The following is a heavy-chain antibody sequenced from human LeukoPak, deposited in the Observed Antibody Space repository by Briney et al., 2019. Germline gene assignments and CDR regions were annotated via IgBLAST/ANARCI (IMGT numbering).Heavy chain of an antibody. Sequence: GGSLRLSCAASGFTFSSYGMHWVRQAPGKGLEWVAVISYDGSDKHYGDSVKGRFTISRDNSKNTLYLQMNGLRAEDTAVYYCAKGRGYDFWSGYCDYWGQGTLVTVSS. CDR1: GFTFSSYG. J-gene: IGHJ4*02. CDR3: AKGRGYDFWSGYCDY. D-gene: IGHD3-3*01. CDR2: ISYDGSDK. V-gene: IGHV3-30*18.